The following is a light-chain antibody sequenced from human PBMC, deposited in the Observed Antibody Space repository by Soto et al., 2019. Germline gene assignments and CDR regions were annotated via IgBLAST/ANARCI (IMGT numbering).Light chain of an antibody. CDR1: SSDVGGSNY. V-gene: IGLV2-14*01. J-gene: IGLJ1*01. Sequence: QSALIQPASVSGSPGQSITISCTGTSSDVGGSNYVSWYQHHPHRAPKLLIYEVSYRPSGVSNRFSGSKSGNTASLTISGLQAEDEADYYCSSYAGSNSFVFGTGTKVTVL. CDR2: EVS. CDR3: SSYAGSNSFV.